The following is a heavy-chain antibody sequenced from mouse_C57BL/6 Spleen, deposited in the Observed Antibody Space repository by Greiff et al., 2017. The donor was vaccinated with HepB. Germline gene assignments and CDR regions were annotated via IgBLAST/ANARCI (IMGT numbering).Heavy chain of an antibody. CDR2: IYPGNSDT. D-gene: IGHD1-1*01. CDR3: TSYYYGPLDY. CDR1: GYTFTSYW. Sequence: EVQLQQSGTVLARPGASVKMSCKTSGYTFTSYWMHWVNQRPGQGLEWIGAIYPGNSDTSYNQKFKGKAKLTAVTSASTAYMELSSLTNEDSAVYYCTSYYYGPLDYWGQGTTLTVSS. J-gene: IGHJ2*01. V-gene: IGHV1-5*01.